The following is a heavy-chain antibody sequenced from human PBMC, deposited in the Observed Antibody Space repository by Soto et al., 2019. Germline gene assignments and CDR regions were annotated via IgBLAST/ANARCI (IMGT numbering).Heavy chain of an antibody. CDR2: IWYDGSNK. V-gene: IGHV3-33*01. J-gene: IGHJ4*02. CDR1: GFTFSSYG. D-gene: IGHD6-13*01. Sequence: QVQLVESGGGVVQPGRSLRLSCAASGFTFSSYGMHWVRQAPGKGLEWVAVIWYDGSNKYYADSVKGRFTISRDNSKNKLYLQMNSLRAEDTAVYYCAREGIAGGGFDYWGQGTLVTVSS. CDR3: AREGIAGGGFDY.